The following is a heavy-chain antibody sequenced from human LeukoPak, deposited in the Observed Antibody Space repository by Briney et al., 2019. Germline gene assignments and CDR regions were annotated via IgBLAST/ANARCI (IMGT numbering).Heavy chain of an antibody. D-gene: IGHD6-13*01. CDR3: ARALRYNIAAAGECGY. V-gene: IGHV3-30*04. CDR1: GFTFSSYA. CDR2: ISYDGSNK. J-gene: IGHJ4*02. Sequence: GRSLRLSCAASGFTFSSYAMHWVRQAPGKGLEWVAVISYDGSNKYYADSVKGRFTISRDNSKNTLYLQMNSLRAEDTAVYYCARALRYNIAAAGECGYWGRGTLVTVSS.